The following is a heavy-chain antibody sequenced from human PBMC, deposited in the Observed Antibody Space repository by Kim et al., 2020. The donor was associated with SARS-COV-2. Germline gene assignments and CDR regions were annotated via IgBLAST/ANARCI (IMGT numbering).Heavy chain of an antibody. V-gene: IGHV5-51*01. CDR1: GYSFTSYW. Sequence: GESLKISCKGSGYSFTSYWIGWVRQMPGKGLEWMGIIYPGDSDTRYSPSFQGQVTISADKSISTAYLQWSSLKASDTAMYYCARHAMITFGGVMTYNWFDPWGQGTLVTVSA. J-gene: IGHJ5*02. CDR3: ARHAMITFGGVMTYNWFDP. CDR2: IYPGDSDT. D-gene: IGHD3-16*01.